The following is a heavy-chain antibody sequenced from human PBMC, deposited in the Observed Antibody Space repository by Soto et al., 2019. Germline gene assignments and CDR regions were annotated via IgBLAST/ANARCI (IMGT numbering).Heavy chain of an antibody. V-gene: IGHV3-15*07. CDR1: GFTFSNAW. J-gene: IGHJ6*02. CDR3: TTDPATLTGTYYYGMDV. CDR2: IKSKTDGGTT. D-gene: IGHD1-7*01. Sequence: GGSLRLSCAASGFTFSNAWMNWVRQAPGKGLEWVGRIKSKTDGGTTDYAAPVKGRFTISRDDSKNTLYLQMNSLKTEDTAVYYCTTDPATLTGTYYYGMDVWGQGTTVTVSS.